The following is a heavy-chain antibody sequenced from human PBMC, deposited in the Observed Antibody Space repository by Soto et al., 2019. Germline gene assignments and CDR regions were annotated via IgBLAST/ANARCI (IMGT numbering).Heavy chain of an antibody. Sequence: EEQLVESGGALVQPGGSLRLSCAASGFTFTDYAMNWVRQAPGQGLEWISYISSTGYTKYYADSVKGRFTISRDSATNSLYLQMSSLRDEDTAVYYCAKGSSVDYWGQGTLVTVSS. CDR1: GFTFTDYA. CDR2: ISSTGYTK. V-gene: IGHV3-48*02. J-gene: IGHJ4*02. CDR3: AKGSSVDY.